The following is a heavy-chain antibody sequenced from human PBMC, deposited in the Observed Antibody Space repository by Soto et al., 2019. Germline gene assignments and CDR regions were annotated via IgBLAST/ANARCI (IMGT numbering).Heavy chain of an antibody. CDR1: GGTFSSYA. Sequence: SVKISCKASGGTFSSYAISWVRQAPGQGLEWMGGIIPIFGTANYAQKFQGRVTITADESTSTAYMELSSLRSEDTAVYYCARDQDSSSWYSPPAFDPRGQGTLVTVSS. D-gene: IGHD6-13*01. CDR2: IIPIFGTA. CDR3: ARDQDSSSWYSPPAFDP. V-gene: IGHV1-69*13. J-gene: IGHJ5*02.